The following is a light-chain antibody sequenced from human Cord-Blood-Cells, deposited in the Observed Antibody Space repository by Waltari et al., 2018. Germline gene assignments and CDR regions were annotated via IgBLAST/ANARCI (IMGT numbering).Light chain of an antibody. CDR2: EVS. CDR1: SSAVGSYNR. CDR3: SSYTSSSTLV. J-gene: IGLJ2*01. V-gene: IGLV2-18*02. Sequence: QSALTQPPSVSGSPGQSVTIPCPGTSSAVGSYNRFSWYQQPPGTAPKLMIYEVSNRPSGVPDRFSGSKSGNTASLTISGLQAEDEADYYCSSYTSSSTLVFGGGTKLTVL.